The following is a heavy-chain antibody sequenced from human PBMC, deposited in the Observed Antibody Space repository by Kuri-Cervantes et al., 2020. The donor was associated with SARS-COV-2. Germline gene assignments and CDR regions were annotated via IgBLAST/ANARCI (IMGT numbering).Heavy chain of an antibody. V-gene: IGHV3-21*01. CDR3: ATVSDYYDSSGYFLDFDY. Sequence: GESLKISCAASGFTFSSYSMNWVRQAPGKGLEWVSSISSGSSYIYYADSVKGRFTISRDNAKNSLYLQMNSLRAEDTAVHYCATVSDYYDSSGYFLDFDYWGQGTLVTVSS. J-gene: IGHJ4*02. CDR1: GFTFSSYS. D-gene: IGHD3-22*01. CDR2: ISSGSSYI.